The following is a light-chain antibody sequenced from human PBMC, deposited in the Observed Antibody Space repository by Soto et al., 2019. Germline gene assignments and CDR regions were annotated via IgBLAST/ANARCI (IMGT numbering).Light chain of an antibody. CDR1: QTILYSSNSKNY. CDR3: QQYYTTPSIT. Sequence: DIVMTQSPDSLAVSLGERATITCKSSQTILYSSNSKNYLAWYQQKPGQPPKLLIYWAFIREYGVPDRFSGSGSGTDFTLTISSLQAEDVAVYYCQQYYTTPSITFGQGTRLEIK. V-gene: IGKV4-1*01. J-gene: IGKJ5*01. CDR2: WAF.